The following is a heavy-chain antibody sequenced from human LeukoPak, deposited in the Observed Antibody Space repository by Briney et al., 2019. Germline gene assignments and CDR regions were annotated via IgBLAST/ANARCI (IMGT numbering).Heavy chain of an antibody. CDR1: GGTFSSYA. D-gene: IGHD3-22*01. CDR3: ARDSFGYYYDRSGHSGWFDP. V-gene: IGHV1-69*05. J-gene: IGHJ5*02. CDR2: IIPIFGTA. Sequence: SVKVSCKASGGTFSSYAISWVRQAPGQGLEWMGGIIPIFGTANYAQKFQGRVTITTDESTSTAYMELSSLRSEDTAVYYCARDSFGYYYDRSGHSGWFDPWGQGTLVTVSS.